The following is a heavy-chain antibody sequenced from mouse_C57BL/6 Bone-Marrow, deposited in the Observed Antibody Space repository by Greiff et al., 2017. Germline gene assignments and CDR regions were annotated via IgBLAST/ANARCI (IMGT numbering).Heavy chain of an antibody. V-gene: IGHV1-82*01. CDR3: ACYYDYDVGFAY. J-gene: IGHJ3*01. D-gene: IGHD2-4*01. CDR2: IYPGDGDT. CDR1: GYAFSSSW. Sequence: ESGPELVKPGASVKISCKASGYAFSSSWMNWVKQRPGKGLEWIGRIYPGDGDTNYNGKFKGKATLTADKSSSTAYMQLSSLTSEDSAVYFCACYYDYDVGFAYWGQGTLVTVSA.